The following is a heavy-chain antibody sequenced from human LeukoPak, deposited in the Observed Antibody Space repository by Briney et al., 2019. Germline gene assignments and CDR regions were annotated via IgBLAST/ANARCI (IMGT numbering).Heavy chain of an antibody. Sequence: GGSLRLSCAASGFTFSSYAMNWVRQAPGQGPQWVSAISGSGDNTYYADSVKGRFTIFRDNSKNTLYLQMNSLRVEDTAVYYCTKERYSSGWYGWFDPWGQGTLVTVSS. CDR2: ISGSGDNT. CDR3: TKERYSSGWYGWFDP. J-gene: IGHJ5*02. CDR1: GFTFSSYA. V-gene: IGHV3-23*01. D-gene: IGHD6-13*01.